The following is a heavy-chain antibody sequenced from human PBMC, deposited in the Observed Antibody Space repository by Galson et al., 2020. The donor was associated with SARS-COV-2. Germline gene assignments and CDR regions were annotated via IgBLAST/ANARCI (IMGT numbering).Heavy chain of an antibody. D-gene: IGHD6-13*01. CDR2: IYYSGST. CDR3: ARTSSSSSWYFDY. V-gene: IGHV4-31*03. Sequence: SQTLSLTCTVSGGSISSGGYYWSWIRQHPGKGLEWIGYIYYSGSTYYNPSLKSRVTISVDTSKNQFSLKLSSVTAADTAVYYCARTSSSSSWYFDYWGQGTLVTVSS. J-gene: IGHJ4*02. CDR1: GGSISSGGYY.